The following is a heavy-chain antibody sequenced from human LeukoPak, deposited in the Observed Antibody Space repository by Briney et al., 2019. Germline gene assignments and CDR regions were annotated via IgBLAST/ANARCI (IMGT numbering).Heavy chain of an antibody. CDR3: ARDRTDRRLSY. CDR1: GGSISSSSYY. V-gene: IGHV4-39*02. Sequence: SETLSLTCTVSGGSISSSSYYWGWIRQPPGKGLEWIGEIYHSGSTNYNPSLKSRVTISVDKSKNQFSLKLSSVTAADTAVYYCARDRTDRRLSYWGQGTLVTVSS. D-gene: IGHD2-2*01. J-gene: IGHJ4*02. CDR2: IYHSGST.